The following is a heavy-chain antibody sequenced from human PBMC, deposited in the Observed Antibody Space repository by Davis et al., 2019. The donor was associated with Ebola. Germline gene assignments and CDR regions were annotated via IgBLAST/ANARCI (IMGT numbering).Heavy chain of an antibody. Sequence: GGSLRLSCAASRFTFSRYTVNWVRQAPGEGLEWVSAITASGGSTYYADSVKGRFTISRDNSKNTLYLQMNSLRAEDTAVYYCARDLEERDGDSWSYYYYYMDVWGKGTTVTVSS. CDR2: ITASGGST. V-gene: IGHV3-23*01. J-gene: IGHJ6*03. CDR3: ARDLEERDGDSWSYYYYYMDV. D-gene: IGHD6-13*01. CDR1: RFTFSRYT.